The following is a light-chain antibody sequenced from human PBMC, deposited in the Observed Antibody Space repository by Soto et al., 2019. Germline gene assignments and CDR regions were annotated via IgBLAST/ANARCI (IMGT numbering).Light chain of an antibody. CDR3: QQRNIWPPVT. J-gene: IGKJ5*01. CDR1: QSVSST. V-gene: IGKV3D-15*01. Sequence: EIVMTQSPATLSVSPVQIATLSLRPIQSVSSTLAWYQQKTGQAPRLLIYGASSRATGIPDRCSGSGSGTDFTLTISGLEHEDSAVYYCQQRNIWPPVTFGQGTRLEIK. CDR2: GAS.